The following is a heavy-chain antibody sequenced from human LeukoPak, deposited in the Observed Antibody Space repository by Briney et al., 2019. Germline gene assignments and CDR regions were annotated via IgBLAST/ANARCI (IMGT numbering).Heavy chain of an antibody. V-gene: IGHV3-7*01. CDR2: IKQDGSEK. J-gene: IGHJ4*02. D-gene: IGHD3-3*01. CDR3: ARDRGWGLRFLDY. Sequence: GGSLRLSCAASGFTFSNYDMHWVRQAPGKGLEWVANIKQDGSEKYYVDSVKGRFTISRDNAKNSLYVQMNSLRAEDTAVYYCARDRGWGLRFLDYWGQGTLVTVSS. CDR1: GFTFSNYD.